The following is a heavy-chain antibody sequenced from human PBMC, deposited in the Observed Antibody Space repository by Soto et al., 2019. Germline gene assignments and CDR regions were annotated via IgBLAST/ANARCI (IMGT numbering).Heavy chain of an antibody. Sequence: ASVKVSCKASGYSFTGDYIHWVRQAPGQGLEWMGWINPNSGGTNHAQKFQGRVTLTRDTSIRTAYMELSSLRSDDTAVYYCARPAQCGCGCYYYFDYWGQGTLVTVSS. V-gene: IGHV1-2*02. CDR3: ARPAQCGCGCYYYFDY. D-gene: IGHD2-21*02. CDR1: GYSFTGDY. CDR2: INPNSGGT. J-gene: IGHJ4*02.